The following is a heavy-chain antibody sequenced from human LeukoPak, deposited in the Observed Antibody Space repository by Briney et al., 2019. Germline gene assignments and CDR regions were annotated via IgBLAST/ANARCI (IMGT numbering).Heavy chain of an antibody. CDR1: GYTFTGYY. CDR3: ARLGVHSGYPVGFDY. CDR2: INPKSGGT. J-gene: IGHJ4*02. D-gene: IGHD3-22*01. Sequence: ASVKVSCKASGYTFTGYYMHWVRQAPGQGLEWMGWINPKSGGTNYAQKFQGRVTMTRDTSISTAYMELSRLRSDDTAVYYCARLGVHSGYPVGFDYWGQGTLVTVSS. V-gene: IGHV1-2*02.